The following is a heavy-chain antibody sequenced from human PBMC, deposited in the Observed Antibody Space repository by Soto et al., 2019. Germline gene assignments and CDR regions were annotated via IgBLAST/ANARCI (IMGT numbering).Heavy chain of an antibody. V-gene: IGHV3-23*01. CDR3: ARDPGRYDFWSGYLGGDY. CDR2: ISGSGGST. J-gene: IGHJ4*02. Sequence: EVQLLESGGGLVQPGGSLRLSCAASGFTFSSYAMSWVRQAPGKGLEWVSAISGSGGSTYYADSVKGRFTISRDNSKNSLYLQMNSLRAEDTAVYYCARDPGRYDFWSGYLGGDYWGQGTLVTVSS. CDR1: GFTFSSYA. D-gene: IGHD3-3*01.